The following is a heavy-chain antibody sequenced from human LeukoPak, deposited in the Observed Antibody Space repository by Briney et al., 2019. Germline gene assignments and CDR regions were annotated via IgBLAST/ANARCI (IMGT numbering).Heavy chain of an antibody. J-gene: IGHJ5*02. Sequence: GGSLRLSCAASGFTVSSNYMSWVRQAPGKGLEWVSVIYSGGSTYYADSVKGRFTISRDSSENTLYLQMNSLRAEDTAVYYCAPPNPVPWGQGTLVTVSS. CDR3: APPNPVP. V-gene: IGHV3-66*01. CDR1: GFTVSSNY. CDR2: IYSGGST.